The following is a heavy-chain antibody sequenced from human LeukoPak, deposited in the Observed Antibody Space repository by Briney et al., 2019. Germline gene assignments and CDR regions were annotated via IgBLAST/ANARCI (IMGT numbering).Heavy chain of an antibody. Sequence: GGSLRLSCTASGFTFGDYAMSWVRQAPGKGLEWVGFIRSKAYSGTTEYAASVKGRFTISRDDSKSIAYLQMNSLKTEDTAVYYCTRDPGYSSSWFYYYYYMDVWGKGTTVTISS. CDR1: GFTFGDYA. CDR2: IRSKAYSGTT. J-gene: IGHJ6*03. V-gene: IGHV3-49*04. D-gene: IGHD6-13*01. CDR3: TRDPGYSSSWFYYYYYMDV.